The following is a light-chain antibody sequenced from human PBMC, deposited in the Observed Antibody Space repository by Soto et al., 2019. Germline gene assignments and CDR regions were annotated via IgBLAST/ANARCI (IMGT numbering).Light chain of an antibody. Sequence: ELVLTQSPGPLSLSPGERATLSCRASQSVSSSYLAWYQQKPGQAPRLLIYGASSRATGITDRFSGSGSGSDFTSTLRSLEPEDFAGYYCQHYGSSPRTFGQGTKLEIK. J-gene: IGKJ2*01. CDR3: QHYGSSPRT. CDR2: GAS. V-gene: IGKV3-20*01. CDR1: QSVSSSY.